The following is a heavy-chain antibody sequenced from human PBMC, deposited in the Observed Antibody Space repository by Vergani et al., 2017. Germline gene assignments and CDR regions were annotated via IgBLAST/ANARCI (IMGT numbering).Heavy chain of an antibody. CDR3: ARRRGGGLVVVAATPWYYYYGMDV. Sequence: EVQLVQSGAEVKKPGEPLKISCKGSGYSFTSYWNGWVRQMPGKGLEWMGIIYPGDSDTRYSPSFQGQVTISADKSISTAYLQWSSLKASDTAMYYCARRRGGGLVVVAATPWYYYYGMDVWGQGTTVTVSS. V-gene: IGHV5-51*01. J-gene: IGHJ6*02. CDR2: IYPGDSDT. D-gene: IGHD2-15*01. CDR1: GYSFTSYW.